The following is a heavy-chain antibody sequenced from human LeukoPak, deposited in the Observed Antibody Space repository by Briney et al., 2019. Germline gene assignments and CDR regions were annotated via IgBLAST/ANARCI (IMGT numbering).Heavy chain of an antibody. CDR2: IIPIFGTA. CDR1: GGTFSSYA. J-gene: IGHJ5*02. CDR3: ARAGFKVTAIHNWFDP. D-gene: IGHD2-21*02. V-gene: IGHV1-69*13. Sequence: VASVKVSCKASGGTFSSYAISWVRQAPGQGLEWMGGIIPIFGTANYAQKFQGRVTITADESTSTAYMELSSLRSEDTAVYYCARAGFKVTAIHNWFDPWGQGTLVTVSS.